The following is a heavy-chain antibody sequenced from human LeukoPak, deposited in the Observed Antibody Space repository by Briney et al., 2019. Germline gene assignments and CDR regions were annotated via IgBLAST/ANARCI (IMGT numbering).Heavy chain of an antibody. D-gene: IGHD6-13*01. CDR1: GGSSSGFY. J-gene: IGHJ4*02. CDR2: VYNSEYT. V-gene: IGHV4-59*01. Sequence: ASETLSLTCTVSGGSSSGFYWSWIRQPPGKGLEWIGYVYNSEYTSYNPSLKSRVSISFDTSKNQFSLNLSSVTAADTAVYYCARAASSWSFDYWGQGTLVTVSS. CDR3: ARAASSWSFDY.